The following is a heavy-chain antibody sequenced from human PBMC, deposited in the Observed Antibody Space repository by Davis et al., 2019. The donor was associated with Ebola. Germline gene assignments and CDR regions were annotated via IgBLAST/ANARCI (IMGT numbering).Heavy chain of an antibody. CDR2: ISSSSSYT. V-gene: IGHV3-11*06. J-gene: IGHJ4*02. CDR1: GFTFSDYY. Sequence: GESLKISCAASGFTFSDYYMSWIRQAPGKGLEWVSYISSSSSYTNYADSVKGRFTISRDNAKNSLYLQMNSLRAEDTAVYYCARDSPRYQLLFQGFDYWGQGTLVTVSS. CDR3: ARDSPRYQLLFQGFDY. D-gene: IGHD2-2*01.